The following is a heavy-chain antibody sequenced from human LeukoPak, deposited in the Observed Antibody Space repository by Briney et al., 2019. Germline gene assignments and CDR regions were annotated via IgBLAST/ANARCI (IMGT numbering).Heavy chain of an antibody. V-gene: IGHV3-66*01. J-gene: IGHJ4*02. D-gene: IGHD3-22*01. CDR3: ARDYYDSSGYFVFGPDY. CDR2: IYSGGST. Sequence: QPGGSLRLSCAASGFTVSSNYMSWVRQAPGKGLEWVSVIYSGGSTYYADSVKGRFTISRDNSKNTLYLQMNSLRAEDTAVYYCARDYYDSSGYFVFGPDYWGQGALVTVSS. CDR1: GFTVSSNY.